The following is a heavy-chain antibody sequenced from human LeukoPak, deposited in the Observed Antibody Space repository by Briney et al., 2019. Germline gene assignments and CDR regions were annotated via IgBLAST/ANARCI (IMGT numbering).Heavy chain of an antibody. CDR1: GRSISSSSYY. Sequence: KASETLSLTCTISGRSISSSSYYWGWIRQPPGKGLEWIGTIDHSGSAYYRPSLKSRATISVDTSKRQFSLKLGSVTAADTAVYYCARETNDYFDSSAYMDVWGQGTTVTVSS. J-gene: IGHJ6*03. V-gene: IGHV4-39*07. CDR2: IDHSGSA. D-gene: IGHD3-22*01. CDR3: ARETNDYFDSSAYMDV.